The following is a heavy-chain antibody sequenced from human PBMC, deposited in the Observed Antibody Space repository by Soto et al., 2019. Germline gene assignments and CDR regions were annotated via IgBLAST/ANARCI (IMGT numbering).Heavy chain of an antibody. J-gene: IGHJ5*02. CDR1: GFTFSSYW. CDR3: ARARGSGWYWGAFDP. D-gene: IGHD6-19*01. CDR2: IKQDGSEK. Sequence: EVQLVESGGGLVQPGESLRLSCAASGFTFSSYWMSWVRQAPGKGLEWVANIKQDGSEKYYVDSVKGRFTISRDNAKNSLYLQMNSLRAEDTAVYYCARARGSGWYWGAFDPWGQGTLVTVSS. V-gene: IGHV3-7*03.